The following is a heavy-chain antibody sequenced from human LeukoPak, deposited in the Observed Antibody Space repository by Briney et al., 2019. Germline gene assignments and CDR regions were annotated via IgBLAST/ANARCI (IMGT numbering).Heavy chain of an antibody. CDR3: AKDDSSGYYSPLYYFDY. V-gene: IGHV3-23*01. Sequence: GGSLRLSCAASGFTFSSYAMSWVRQAPGKGLEWVSTISGSGGSTYYADSVKGRFTISRDNSKNTLYLQMNSLRAEDTAVYYCAKDDSSGYYSPLYYFDYWGQGTLVTVSS. CDR1: GFTFSSYA. J-gene: IGHJ4*02. D-gene: IGHD3-22*01. CDR2: ISGSGGST.